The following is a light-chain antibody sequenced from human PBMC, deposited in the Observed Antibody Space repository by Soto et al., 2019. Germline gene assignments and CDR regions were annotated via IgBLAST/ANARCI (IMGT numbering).Light chain of an antibody. Sequence: QSVLTQPPSVSGAPGQTVTISCTGSSSNIGTFHVHWYQQLPGTTPKLLIYANNNRPSGVPDRFSGSKSGTSASLAITGLQAEDEGDYYRQSSDSRLYGSLFGGGTQLTVL. CDR3: QSSDSRLYGSL. V-gene: IGLV1-40*01. J-gene: IGLJ3*02. CDR2: ANN. CDR1: SSNIGTFH.